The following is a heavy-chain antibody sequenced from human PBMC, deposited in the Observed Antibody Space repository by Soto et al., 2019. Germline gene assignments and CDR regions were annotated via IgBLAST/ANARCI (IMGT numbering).Heavy chain of an antibody. J-gene: IGHJ5*02. CDR3: ARHDYFDSGSHL. CDR2: VYYSGST. D-gene: IGHD3-10*01. Sequence: QLQLQESGPGLVKPSETLSLTCTVSGGSISSSCCYWGWIRQPPGEGLEWIGYVYYSGSTYYNPSLESRVTISVDTSKNQFSLKLSSVTAADTAVYYCARHDYFDSGSHLWGQGSLVIVSS. V-gene: IGHV4-39*01. CDR1: GGSISSSCCY.